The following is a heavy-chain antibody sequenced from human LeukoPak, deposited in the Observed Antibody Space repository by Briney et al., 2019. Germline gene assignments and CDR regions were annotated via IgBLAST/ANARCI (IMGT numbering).Heavy chain of an antibody. CDR2: IYYSGST. D-gene: IGHD3-3*01. Sequence: SETLSLTCTVSGGSISSSSYYWGWIRQPPGKGLEWIGSIYYSGSTYYNPSLKSRVTISVDTSKNQFSLKLSSVTAADTAVYYCARKYYDFWSGYLSLYYYYGMDVWGQGTTVTVSS. CDR1: GGSISSSSYY. V-gene: IGHV4-39*01. CDR3: ARKYYDFWSGYLSLYYYYGMDV. J-gene: IGHJ6*02.